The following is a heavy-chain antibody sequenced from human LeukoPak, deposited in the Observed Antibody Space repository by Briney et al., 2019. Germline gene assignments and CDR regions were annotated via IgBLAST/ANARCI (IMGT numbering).Heavy chain of an antibody. J-gene: IGHJ1*01. CDR1: GFTISSYG. Sequence: GGSLRLSCAASGFTISSYGMHWVRQAPGKGLEWVAVISYDGSNKYYADSVKGRFTISRDNSKNTLYLQMNSLRAEDTAVYYCAKDRQWELLRSMYFQHWGQGTLVTVSS. CDR3: AKDRQWELLRSMYFQH. D-gene: IGHD1-26*01. CDR2: ISYDGSNK. V-gene: IGHV3-30*18.